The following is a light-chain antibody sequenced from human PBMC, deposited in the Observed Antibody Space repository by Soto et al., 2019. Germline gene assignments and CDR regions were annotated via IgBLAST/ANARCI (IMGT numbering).Light chain of an antibody. CDR1: QSISRW. V-gene: IGKV1-5*01. CDR3: QQYNSYSPWT. Sequence: DIQMTPSPSTLSASVVDRVTITCRASQSISRWLAWYQQKPGKAPKVLIYDASRLQSGVPSRFSGSGSGTEFTLTISSLQPDDFATYYCQQYNSYSPWTFGQGTKVDIK. CDR2: DAS. J-gene: IGKJ1*01.